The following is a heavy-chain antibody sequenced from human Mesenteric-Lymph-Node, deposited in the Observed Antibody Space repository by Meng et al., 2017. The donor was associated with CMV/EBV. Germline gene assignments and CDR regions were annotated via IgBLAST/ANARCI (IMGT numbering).Heavy chain of an antibody. J-gene: IGHJ6*02. V-gene: IGHV1-8*01. CDR3: ARAPPDIVVVPAAIRWGDYYYYGMDV. CDR1: GYTFTTYD. D-gene: IGHD2-2*02. CDR2: MNPNSGNT. Sequence: ASVKVSCKASGYTFTTYDINWVRQVTGQGLEWMGWMNPNSGNTGYAQKFQGRVTMTRNTSISTAYMELSSLRSEDTAVYYCARAPPDIVVVPAAIRWGDYYYYGMDVWGQGTTVTVSS.